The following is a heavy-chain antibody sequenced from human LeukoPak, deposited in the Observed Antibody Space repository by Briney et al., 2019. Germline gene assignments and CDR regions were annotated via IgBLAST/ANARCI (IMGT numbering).Heavy chain of an antibody. CDR1: GYTFTDYY. CDR2: INPNSGAT. Sequence: ASVKVSCKASGYTFTDYYMHWVRQAPGQGLEWMGWINPNSGATNYAQKLQGRVTMTRDTSISTAYMDLSGLRSDDTAVYYCAPGGRSSGRSPGDYFDYWGQGTLVTVSS. D-gene: IGHD6-19*01. V-gene: IGHV1-2*02. J-gene: IGHJ4*02. CDR3: APGGRSSGRSPGDYFDY.